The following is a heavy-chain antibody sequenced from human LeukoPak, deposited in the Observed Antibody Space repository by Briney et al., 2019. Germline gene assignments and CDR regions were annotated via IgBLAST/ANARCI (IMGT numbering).Heavy chain of an antibody. V-gene: IGHV1-18*01. CDR1: GYTFTSYG. CDR3: ARDRTYYDSSGYYYYYYYGMDV. CDR2: ISAYNGNT. D-gene: IGHD3-22*01. Sequence: GASVKVSCKASGYTFTSYGISWVRQAPGQGLEWMGWISAYNGNTNYAQKLQGRVTMTTDTSTSTAHMELRSLRSDDTAVYYCARDRTYYDSSGYYYYYYYGMDVWGQGTTVTVSS. J-gene: IGHJ6*02.